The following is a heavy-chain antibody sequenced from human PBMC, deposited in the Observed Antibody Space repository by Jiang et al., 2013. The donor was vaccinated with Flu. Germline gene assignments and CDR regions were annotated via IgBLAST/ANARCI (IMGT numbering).Heavy chain of an antibody. J-gene: IGHJ6*02. V-gene: IGHV4-34*01. Sequence: LLKPSETLSLTCAVYGGSFSGYYWSWIRQPPGKGLEWIGEINHSGSTNYNPSLKSRVTISVDTSKNQFSLKLSSVTAADTAVYYCARGERGYSYGLLGYYYGMDVWGQGTTVTVSS. D-gene: IGHD5-18*01. CDR1: GGSFSGYY. CDR3: ARGERGYSYGLLGYYYGMDV. CDR2: INHSGST.